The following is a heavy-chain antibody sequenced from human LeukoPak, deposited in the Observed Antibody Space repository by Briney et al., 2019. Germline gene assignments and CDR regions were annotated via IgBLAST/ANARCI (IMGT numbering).Heavy chain of an antibody. J-gene: IGHJ4*02. V-gene: IGHV3-23*01. Sequence: GGSLRLSCAASGFTFSSYAMSWVRQAPGKGLEWVSAISGSGGSTYYADSVKGRFTISRDNSKNTLYLQMNSLRAEDTAVYYCAKVGPLRYFDWLIPSFDYWGQGTLVTVSS. CDR3: AKVGPLRYFDWLIPSFDY. D-gene: IGHD3-9*01. CDR2: ISGSGGST. CDR1: GFTFSSYA.